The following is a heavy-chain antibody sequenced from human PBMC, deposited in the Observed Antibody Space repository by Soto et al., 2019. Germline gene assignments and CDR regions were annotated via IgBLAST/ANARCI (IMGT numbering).Heavy chain of an antibody. CDR3: AKSVYNWNDGFFDY. Sequence: QVQLVESGGGVVQPGRYLRISCAASGVTFSTYGMHWVRQAPGKGLEWVAVISYDGNNKYYADSVKGRFTISRDNSKNTLYLQMSSLRAEDTAVYYCAKSVYNWNDGFFDYWGQGTLVTVSS. V-gene: IGHV3-30*18. CDR2: ISYDGNNK. CDR1: GVTFSTYG. J-gene: IGHJ4*02. D-gene: IGHD1-1*01.